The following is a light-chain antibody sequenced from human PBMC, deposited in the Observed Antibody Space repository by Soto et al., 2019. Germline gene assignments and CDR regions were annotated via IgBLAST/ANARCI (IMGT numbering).Light chain of an antibody. V-gene: IGLV2-8*01. Sequence: QSALAQPPSASGSPGQSVAISCTGTSSDVGGYNYVSWYQQHPGKAPKLMIYEVNKRPSGVPDRFPGSKSGNTASLTISGLQAEDEAEYYCSSYTNINTRACVFGTGTKVTVL. CDR2: EVN. CDR3: SSYTNINTRACV. CDR1: SSDVGGYNY. J-gene: IGLJ1*01.